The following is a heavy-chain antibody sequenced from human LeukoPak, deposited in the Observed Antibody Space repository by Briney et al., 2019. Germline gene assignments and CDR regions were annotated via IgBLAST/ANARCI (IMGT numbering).Heavy chain of an antibody. CDR1: GFTFSSYS. CDR2: ISSSSSYI. J-gene: IGHJ4*02. CDR3: ARDRYDSSGYLRKFDY. D-gene: IGHD3-22*01. Sequence: PGGSLRLSCAASGFTFSSYSMNWVRQAPGKGLEWVSSISSSSSYIYYADSVKGRFTISRDNAKNSLYLQMNSLRAEDTAVYYCARDRYDSSGYLRKFDYWGQGTLVTVSS. V-gene: IGHV3-21*01.